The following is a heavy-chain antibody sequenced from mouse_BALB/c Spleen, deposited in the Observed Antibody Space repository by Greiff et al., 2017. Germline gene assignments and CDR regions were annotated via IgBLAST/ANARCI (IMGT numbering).Heavy chain of an antibody. CDR2: INPSTGYT. Sequence: QVQLQQSGAELVRSGASVKLSCTASGFNIKDYYMHWVKQRPGQGLEWIGYINPSTGYTEYNQKFKDKATLTADKSSSTAYMQLSSLTSEDSAVYYCAPYGNYGYWGQGTTLTVSS. J-gene: IGHJ2*01. V-gene: IGHV1S26*01. CDR3: APYGNYGY. D-gene: IGHD2-1*01. CDR1: GFNIKDYY.